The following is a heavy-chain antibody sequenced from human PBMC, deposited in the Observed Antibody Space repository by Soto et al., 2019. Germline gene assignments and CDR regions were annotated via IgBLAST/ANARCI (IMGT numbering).Heavy chain of an antibody. Sequence: ASVKVSCKASGYTFTSYGISWVRQAPGQGLEWMGWISANNGITNYAQKFQGRVTITADESTSTAYMDLSSLRSEDTAVYYCARSDASGYSSGWYGYYYYGMDVWGQGTTVTVSS. D-gene: IGHD6-19*01. CDR2: ISANNGIT. J-gene: IGHJ6*02. CDR3: ARSDASGYSSGWYGYYYYGMDV. V-gene: IGHV1-18*01. CDR1: GYTFTSYG.